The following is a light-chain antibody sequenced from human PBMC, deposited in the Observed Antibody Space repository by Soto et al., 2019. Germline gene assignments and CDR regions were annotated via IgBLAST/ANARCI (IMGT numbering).Light chain of an antibody. V-gene: IGKV3-20*01. Sequence: EIVLTQSPGTLSLSPGERATLSCRASQSVGKNYLGWYQQKPGQPPRLLVFHASIRATGIPDRFSGGGFGTDFTLIISRLEPEDFAVYYCHQYALSPLTFGGGTKVEIK. CDR2: HAS. CDR1: QSVGKNY. CDR3: HQYALSPLT. J-gene: IGKJ4*01.